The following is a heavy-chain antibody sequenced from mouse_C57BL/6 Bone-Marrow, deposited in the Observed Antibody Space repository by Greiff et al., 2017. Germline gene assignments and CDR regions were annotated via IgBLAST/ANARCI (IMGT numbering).Heavy chain of an antibody. CDR3: ARGKGSYY. Sequence: VQLKQSGPVLVKPGASVKMSCKASGYTFTDYYMNWVKQSHGKSLEWIGVINPYNGGTSYNQKFKGKATLTVDKSSSTAYMELNSLTSEDSAVYYCARGKGSYYWSQGTTLTVSS. D-gene: IGHD1-1*02. V-gene: IGHV1-19*01. J-gene: IGHJ2*01. CDR1: GYTFTDYY. CDR2: INPYNGGT.